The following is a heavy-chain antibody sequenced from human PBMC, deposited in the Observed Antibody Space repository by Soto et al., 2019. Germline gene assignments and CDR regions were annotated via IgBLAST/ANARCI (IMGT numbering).Heavy chain of an antibody. CDR2: MNPNSGNT. V-gene: IGHV1-8*01. Sequence: GASVKVSCKASGYTCTSYDINWVRQATGQGPEWMGWMNPNSGNTGYAQKFQGRVTMTRNTSISTAYMELSSLRSEDTAVYYCARFGTSRWNYGTGPHYYYYYMDVCGKRTTVTVS. CDR1: GYTCTSYD. CDR3: ARFGTSRWNYGTGPHYYYYYMDV. J-gene: IGHJ6*03. D-gene: IGHD1-7*01.